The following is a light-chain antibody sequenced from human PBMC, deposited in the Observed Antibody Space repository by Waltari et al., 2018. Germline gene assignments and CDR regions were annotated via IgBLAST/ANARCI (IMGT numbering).Light chain of an antibody. CDR3: QQSYSTPLFT. Sequence: DIQMTQSPSSLSASVGDTVTIACRACQSVSVFLNWYHQKPGRAPELLIHSASSLHSGVPSRFSGSGSGTDFILTISGLQPEDFGTYYCQQSYSTPLFTFGQGTRLDIK. CDR1: QSVSVF. J-gene: IGKJ5*01. V-gene: IGKV1-39*01. CDR2: SAS.